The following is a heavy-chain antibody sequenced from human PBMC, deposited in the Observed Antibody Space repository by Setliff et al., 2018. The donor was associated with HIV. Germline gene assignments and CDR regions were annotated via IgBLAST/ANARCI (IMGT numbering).Heavy chain of an antibody. CDR1: GGSISTSNW. J-gene: IGHJ4*02. CDR2: IYHSGST. Sequence: PSETLSLTCAVSGGSISTSNWWSWVRQPPGKGLEWIGEIYHSGSTYNNPSLKSRVTISVDTSKNQFSLKLTSVTAADTAVYYCARTLRAAAMGYFDYWGQGTLVTVSS. CDR3: ARTLRAAAMGYFDY. V-gene: IGHV4-4*02. D-gene: IGHD5-18*01.